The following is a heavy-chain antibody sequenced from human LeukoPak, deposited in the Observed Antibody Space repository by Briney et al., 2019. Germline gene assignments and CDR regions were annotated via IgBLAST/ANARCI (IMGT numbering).Heavy chain of an antibody. V-gene: IGHV4-31*03. J-gene: IGHJ1*01. CDR2: IQNSGST. Sequence: SETLSLTCTVSGGSISSGGYYWSWIRQHPGKGLEWIGYIQNSGSTYYNPSLKSRVTMSVVMSKNQFSLKLSSVTAADTAVYYCASSFYSDSSGYILQPWGQGTLVTVSS. CDR3: ASSFYSDSSGYILQP. D-gene: IGHD3-22*01. CDR1: GGSISSGGYY.